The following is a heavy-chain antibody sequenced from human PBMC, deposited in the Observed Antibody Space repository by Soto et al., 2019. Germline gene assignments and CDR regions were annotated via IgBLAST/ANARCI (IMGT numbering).Heavy chain of an antibody. V-gene: IGHV3-48*04. Sequence: GGSLRLSCAASGFTFSSYSMNWVRQAPGKGLEWVSYISSSSSTIYYADSVKGRFTISRDNAKNSLYLQMNSLRAEDTAVYYSAREGGLYASLNWFDPWGQGTLVTVSS. D-gene: IGHD2-2*01. CDR2: ISSSSSTI. J-gene: IGHJ5*02. CDR1: GFTFSSYS. CDR3: AREGGLYASLNWFDP.